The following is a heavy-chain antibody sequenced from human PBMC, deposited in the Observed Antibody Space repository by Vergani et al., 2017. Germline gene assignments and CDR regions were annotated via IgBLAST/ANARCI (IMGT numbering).Heavy chain of an antibody. D-gene: IGHD3-10*01. CDR3: ARDWGFGEGDAFDI. CDR1: GFTFSSYN. J-gene: IGHJ3*02. Sequence: EVQLVESGGGLVQPGGSLRLSCAASGFTFSSYNMNWVRQAPGKGLEWVSYISSSSSTIYYADSVKGRFTISRDNAKNSLYLQMNSLRADDTAVYYCARDWGFGEGDAFDIWGQGTMVTVSS. V-gene: IGHV3-48*01. CDR2: ISSSSSTI.